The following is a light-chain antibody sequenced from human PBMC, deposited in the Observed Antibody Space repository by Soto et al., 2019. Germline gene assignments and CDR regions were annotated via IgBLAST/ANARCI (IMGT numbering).Light chain of an antibody. J-gene: IGLJ1*01. V-gene: IGLV2-8*01. CDR2: EVN. Sequence: ALAQPPSASGSPGQSVAISCTGTSSDVGGYNYVSWYQQHPGKAPKLMIYEVNKRPSGVPDRFSGSKSGNTASLTVSGLQAEDEADYYCSSYAGSSNVFGTGTKITVL. CDR1: SSDVGGYNY. CDR3: SSYAGSSNV.